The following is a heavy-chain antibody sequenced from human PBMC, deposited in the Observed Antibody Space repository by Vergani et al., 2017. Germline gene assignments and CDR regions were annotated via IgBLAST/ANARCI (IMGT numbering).Heavy chain of an antibody. V-gene: IGHV3-7*01. CDR2: IKRDGTET. J-gene: IGHJ4*02. Sequence: EVHLEESGGGLVQPGGSLRLSCAASGFTFGDYYMAWIRLAPGKGLDWVASIKRDGTETFYVDSVKGRFTISRDNAKNTLYLQMNSLRAEDTAVYYCARDPYYYGSGSYYGFDYWGQGTLVTVSS. D-gene: IGHD3-10*01. CDR3: ARDPYYYGSGSYYGFDY. CDR1: GFTFGDYY.